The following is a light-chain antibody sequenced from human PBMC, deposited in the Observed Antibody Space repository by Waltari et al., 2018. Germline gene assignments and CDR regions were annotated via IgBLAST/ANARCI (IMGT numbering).Light chain of an antibody. Sequence: QSVLTQPPSASGTPGQRVPIPCSGTSSINGRHSVSWYQHLPGTAPKLLVYRNNQRPSGVPDRFSGSKSGTSASLAISGLRSEDEADYFCAAWDDYLSAWVFGGGTKLTVL. CDR3: AAWDDYLSAWV. CDR1: SSINGRHS. J-gene: IGLJ3*02. V-gene: IGLV1-47*01. CDR2: RNN.